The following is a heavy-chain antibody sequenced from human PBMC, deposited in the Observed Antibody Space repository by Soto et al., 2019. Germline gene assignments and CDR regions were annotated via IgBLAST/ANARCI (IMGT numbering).Heavy chain of an antibody. CDR1: GGSFSGYY. V-gene: IGHV4-34*01. Sequence: SETLSLTCAVYGGSFSGYYWSWIRQPPGKGLEWIGEINHSGSTNYNPSLKSRVTISVDTSKNQFSLKLSSVTAADTAVYYCARVVLRFLEWSFDYWGQGTLVTVSS. CDR3: ARVVLRFLEWSFDY. D-gene: IGHD3-3*01. CDR2: INHSGST. J-gene: IGHJ4*02.